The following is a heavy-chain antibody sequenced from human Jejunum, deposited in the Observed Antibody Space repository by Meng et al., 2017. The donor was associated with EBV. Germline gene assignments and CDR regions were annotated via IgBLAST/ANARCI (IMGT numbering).Heavy chain of an antibody. J-gene: IGHJ5*02. CDR1: GYTFTDYS. V-gene: IGHV7-4-1*02. CDR3: ARERGGVWVDP. D-gene: IGHD3-16*01. CDR2: INTKTGNP. Sequence: QAQLVQSGSELKRPXASXRVSCKASGYTFTDYSLNWVRQAPGQGLEWMGWINTKTGNPTYAQGFTGRFVFSWDTSVSTAYLQISSLKAEDTAVYYCARERGGVWVDPWGQGTLVTVSS.